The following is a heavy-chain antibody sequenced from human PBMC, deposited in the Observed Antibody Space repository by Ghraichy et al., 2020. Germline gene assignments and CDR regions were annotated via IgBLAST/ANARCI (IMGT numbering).Heavy chain of an antibody. Sequence: GGSLRLSGAASGLAFSSDAMHGVRQAPGKGLEWVAGIWYNGSNKYYADSVKGRFTISRDNSRDTVYLQMDSLRAEDTALYYCARDHHSSGPYYYGMDVWGKGPTVIVSS. CDR3: ARDHHSSGPYYYGMDV. D-gene: IGHD6-19*01. CDR1: GLAFSSDA. CDR2: IWYNGSNK. J-gene: IGHJ6*04. V-gene: IGHV3-33*01.